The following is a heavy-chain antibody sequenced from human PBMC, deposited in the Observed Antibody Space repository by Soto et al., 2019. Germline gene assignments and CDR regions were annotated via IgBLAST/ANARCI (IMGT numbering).Heavy chain of an antibody. Sequence: ASVKVSCKASGYTFTSYGISWVRQAPGQGLEWMXWXSXXXGXTXXXQXXQXRVTMTTDTSTSTAYMELRSLRSDDTAVYYCARAGQQLVPGYFDYWGQGTLVTVSS. CDR2: XSXXXGXT. D-gene: IGHD6-13*01. CDR1: GYTFTSYG. V-gene: IGHV1-18*01. J-gene: IGHJ4*02. CDR3: ARAGQQLVPGYFDY.